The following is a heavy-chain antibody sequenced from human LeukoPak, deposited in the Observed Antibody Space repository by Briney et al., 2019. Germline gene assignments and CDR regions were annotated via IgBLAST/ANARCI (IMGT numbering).Heavy chain of an antibody. CDR3: AKYCSGGNCYSGLY. J-gene: IGHJ4*02. V-gene: IGHV3-23*01. CDR1: GFTFSSYG. CDR2: ITSGGNT. Sequence: GGSLRLSCAASGFTFSSYGMSWVRQAPGKGLQWVSTITSGGNTYYADSVKGRFTISRDNSKSTLYLQMNSLRAEDTAVYYCAKYCSGGNCYSGLYWGQGTLVTVSS. D-gene: IGHD2-15*01.